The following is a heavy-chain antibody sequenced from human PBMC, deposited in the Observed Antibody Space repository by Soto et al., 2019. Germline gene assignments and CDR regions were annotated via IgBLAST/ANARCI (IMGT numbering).Heavy chain of an antibody. CDR2: MSYDGSNH. D-gene: IGHD6-13*01. CDR3: ATAKSSSWHNFDC. CDR1: GFTFSSYT. J-gene: IGHJ4*02. V-gene: IGHV3-30-3*01. Sequence: QVQLVESGGGVVQPGRSLRLSCAASGFTFSSYTMHWVRQAPVKGLEWVTVMSYDGSNHYYADSVKGRFTISRDNSKNTLYLQMNSLRAEDTAVYYCATAKSSSWHNFDCWGQGTLVTVSS.